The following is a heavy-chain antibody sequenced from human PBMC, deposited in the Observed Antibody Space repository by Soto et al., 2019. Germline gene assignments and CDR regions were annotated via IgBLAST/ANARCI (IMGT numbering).Heavy chain of an antibody. CDR3: ASIQLDTIMALDY. V-gene: IGHV3-33*01. CDR1: GFTFNTYG. Sequence: QVQLVESGGGVVQPGRSLRLSCAASGFTFNTYGFHWVRQAPGKGLEWVAVIWSDGNNKYYADSVKGRFTISRDSSKNTLYLQMNSLRVEDTAVYYCASIQLDTIMALDYWGQGTLVTVSS. J-gene: IGHJ4*02. D-gene: IGHD1-1*01. CDR2: IWSDGNNK.